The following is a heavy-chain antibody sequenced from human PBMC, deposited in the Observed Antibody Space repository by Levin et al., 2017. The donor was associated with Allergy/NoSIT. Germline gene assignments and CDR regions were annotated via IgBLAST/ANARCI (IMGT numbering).Heavy chain of an antibody. CDR2: IRQDGSEK. CDR3: ARAEAGSLDY. D-gene: IGHD6-13*01. J-gene: IGHJ4*02. Sequence: GESLKISCAASGFTFSTYWMTWVRQAPGKGLEWVANIRQDGSEKYYVDSVKGRFTVSRDNAKSSLYLQMNSLRGEDTAVYYCARAEAGSLDYWGQGTLVTVSS. V-gene: IGHV3-7*01. CDR1: GFTFSTYW.